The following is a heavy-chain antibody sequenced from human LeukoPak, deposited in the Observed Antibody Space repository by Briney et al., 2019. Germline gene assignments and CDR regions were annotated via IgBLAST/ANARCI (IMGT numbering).Heavy chain of an antibody. CDR2: IYYSGST. Sequence: SETLSLTCAVSGGSISSSSYYWGWIRQPPGKGLEWIGSIYYSGSTYYNPSLKSRVTISVDTSKNQFSLKLSSVTAADTAVYYCASGITGTDLDYWGQGTLVTVSS. CDR3: ASGITGTDLDY. CDR1: GGSISSSSYY. V-gene: IGHV4-39*07. D-gene: IGHD1-7*01. J-gene: IGHJ4*02.